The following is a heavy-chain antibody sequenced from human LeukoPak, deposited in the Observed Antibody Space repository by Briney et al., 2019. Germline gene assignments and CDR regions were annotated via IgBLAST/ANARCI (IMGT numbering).Heavy chain of an antibody. D-gene: IGHD3-22*01. Sequence: ASVKVSCKASGYTFTSYYMHWVRQAPGQGLEWMGIINPSGGSTSHAQKFQGRVTMTRDTSTSTVYMELSSLRSEDTAVYYCARVGRYDSSGYYYLDAFDIWGQGTMVTVSS. CDR1: GYTFTSYY. J-gene: IGHJ3*02. CDR2: INPSGGST. CDR3: ARVGRYDSSGYYYLDAFDI. V-gene: IGHV1-46*01.